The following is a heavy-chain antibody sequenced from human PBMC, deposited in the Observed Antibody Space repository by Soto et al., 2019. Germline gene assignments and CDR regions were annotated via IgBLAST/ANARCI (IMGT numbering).Heavy chain of an antibody. CDR2: IIPIFGTA. V-gene: IGHV1-69*13. CDR1: GGTFSSYA. J-gene: IGHJ4*02. Sequence: SVKVSCKASGGTFSSYAISWVRQAPGQGLEWMGGIIPIFGTASYAQKFQGRVTITADESTSTAYMELSSLRSEDTAVYYCARDVSGSNIFAYWGQGTLVTVSS. CDR3: ARDVSGSNIFAY.